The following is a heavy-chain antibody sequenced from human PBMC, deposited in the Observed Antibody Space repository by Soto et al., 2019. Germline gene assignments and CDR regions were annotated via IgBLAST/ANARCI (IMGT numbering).Heavy chain of an antibody. Sequence: SETLSLTCTVSGGSISSYYWSWIRQPPGKGLEWIGYIYYSGSTNYNPSPKSRVTISVDTSKNQFSLKLSSVTAADTAVYYCARLWFGEPVDYWGQGTLVTVSS. J-gene: IGHJ4*02. CDR2: IYYSGST. V-gene: IGHV4-59*08. CDR3: ARLWFGEPVDY. D-gene: IGHD3-10*01. CDR1: GGSISSYY.